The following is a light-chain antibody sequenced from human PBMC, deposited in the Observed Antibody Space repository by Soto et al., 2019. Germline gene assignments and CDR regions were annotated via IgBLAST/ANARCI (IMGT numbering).Light chain of an antibody. J-gene: IGKJ5*01. CDR1: QGINSF. CDR3: QQLNSYPIT. V-gene: IGKV1-9*01. CDR2: AAS. Sequence: DIQLTQSPSCLSASVGDRVTITCRASQGINSFLGWYQQKPGKGPRLLIYAASALQSGVPSRFSGSGSGTEFTLTISSLQPEVFATYYCQQLNSYPITFGQGTRLEIK.